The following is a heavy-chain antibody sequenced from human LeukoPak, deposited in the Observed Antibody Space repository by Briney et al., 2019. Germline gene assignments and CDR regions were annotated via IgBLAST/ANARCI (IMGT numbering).Heavy chain of an antibody. CDR3: ARAAYCGGDCYPFPYYFDY. CDR1: GGTFSSYA. J-gene: IGHJ4*02. CDR2: IIPIFGTA. D-gene: IGHD2-21*02. V-gene: IGHV1-69*05. Sequence: SVKVSCKASGGTFSSYAISWVRQAPGQGLEWMGGIIPIFGTANYAQKFQGRVTITTDESTSTAYMELSSLRSEDTAVYYCARAAYCGGDCYPFPYYFDYWGQGTLVTVFS.